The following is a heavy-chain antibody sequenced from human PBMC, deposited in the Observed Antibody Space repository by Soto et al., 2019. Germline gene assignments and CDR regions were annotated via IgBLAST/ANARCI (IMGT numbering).Heavy chain of an antibody. D-gene: IGHD1-26*01. V-gene: IGHV1-18*01. Sequence: ASVKVSCKAPGYTFTSYGISWVRQAPGQGLEWMGWISAYNGNTNYAQKLQGRVTMTTDTSTSTAYMELRSLRSDDTAVYYCARPDGAYYYYGMDVSGQGTTVTVSS. CDR3: ARPDGAYYYYGMDV. J-gene: IGHJ6*02. CDR2: ISAYNGNT. CDR1: GYTFTSYG.